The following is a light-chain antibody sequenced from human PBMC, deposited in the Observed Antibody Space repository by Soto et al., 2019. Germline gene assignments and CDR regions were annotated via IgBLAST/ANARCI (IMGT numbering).Light chain of an antibody. CDR2: DTS. CDR3: HPYNNWPLT. CDR1: EGIGDT. Sequence: EVVMRQSPATLPVSPGEGATLSCRASEGIGDTLAWYQHKPGQTPRLLIYDTSTRATGVPTRFSGSRSGAEFTLSINSLQSEDFAVYYCHPYNNWPLTFGGGTKVEIK. J-gene: IGKJ4*01. V-gene: IGKV3-15*01.